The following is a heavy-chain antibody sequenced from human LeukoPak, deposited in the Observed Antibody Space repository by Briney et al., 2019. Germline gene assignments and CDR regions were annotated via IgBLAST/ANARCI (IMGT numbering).Heavy chain of an antibody. CDR2: INHSGST. CDR1: GGSFSGYY. D-gene: IGHD5-24*01. V-gene: IGHV4-34*01. Sequence: SETLSLTCAVYGGSFSGYYWSWIRQPPGKGLEWIGEINHSGSTNYNPSLKSRVTISVDTSKNQFSLKLSSVTAADTAVYYCATVPRWLLLHYYYYMDVWGKGTTVTVSS. CDR3: ATVPRWLLLHYYYYMDV. J-gene: IGHJ6*03.